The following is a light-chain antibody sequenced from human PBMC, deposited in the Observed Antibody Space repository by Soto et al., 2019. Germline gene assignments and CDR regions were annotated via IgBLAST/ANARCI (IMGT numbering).Light chain of an antibody. CDR2: GAS. J-gene: IGKJ2*01. CDR1: QGISTY. CDR3: QQLNSDWYA. V-gene: IGKV1-9*01. Sequence: DIQLTQSPSFLSASVGDRVTITCRSSQGISTYLAWYLQRPGKAPKLLIYGASTLQSVVPSRFSGSGSGTEFTLTISSLQPEDFGTYYCQQLNSDWYAFGQGTQLEIK.